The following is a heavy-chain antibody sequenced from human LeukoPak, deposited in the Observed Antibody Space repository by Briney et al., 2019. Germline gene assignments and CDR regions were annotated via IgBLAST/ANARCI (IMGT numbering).Heavy chain of an antibody. J-gene: IGHJ3*02. CDR3: ARGARNDAFDI. D-gene: IGHD1-14*01. V-gene: IGHV4-34*01. CDR2: INHSGST. Sequence: SETVSLTCAVYGGSFSGYYWSWIRQPPGKGLEWIGEINHSGSTNYNPSLKSRVTISVDTSKNQFSLKLSSVTAADTAVYYCARGARNDAFDIWGQGTMVTVSS. CDR1: GGSFSGYY.